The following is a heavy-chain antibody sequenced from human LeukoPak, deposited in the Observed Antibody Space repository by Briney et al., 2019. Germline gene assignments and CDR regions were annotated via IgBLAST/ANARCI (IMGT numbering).Heavy chain of an antibody. CDR2: ISGSGGST. CDR1: GFTFSSYA. D-gene: IGHD3-22*01. Sequence: PGGSLGLSCAASGFTFSSYAMSWVRQDPGKGLEWVSAISGSGGSTYYADSVKGRFTISRDNSKNTLYLQMNSLRAEDTAVYYCAKDPDSSGYPYYFDYWGQGTLVTVSS. V-gene: IGHV3-23*01. CDR3: AKDPDSSGYPYYFDY. J-gene: IGHJ4*02.